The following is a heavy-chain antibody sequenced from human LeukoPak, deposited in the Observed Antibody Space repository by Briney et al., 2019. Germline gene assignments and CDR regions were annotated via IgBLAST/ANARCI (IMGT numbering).Heavy chain of an antibody. CDR2: IIPIFGTA. J-gene: IGHJ4*02. V-gene: IGHV1-69*13. CDR3: ARDRASGSYGY. Sequence: SVKVSCKASGGTFSSYAISWVRQAPGQGLEWMGGIIPIFGTANYAQKFQGRVTITADESTSTAYMELRSLRSDDTAVYYCARDRASGSYGYWGQGTLVTVSS. D-gene: IGHD1-26*01. CDR1: GGTFSSYA.